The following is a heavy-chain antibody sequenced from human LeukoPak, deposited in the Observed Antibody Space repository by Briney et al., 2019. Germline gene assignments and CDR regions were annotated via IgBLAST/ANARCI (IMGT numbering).Heavy chain of an antibody. V-gene: IGHV4-4*07. D-gene: IGHD1-26*01. CDR3: ARSGGSGTYYDGSFDY. CDR1: GGSITSYY. Sequence: SETLSLTCTVSGGSITSYYWSWIRQAAGKGLEWIGHIYTSGSTNYNPSLKSRVTMSVDTSKNQFSLKLNSVTAADTAVYYCARSGGSGTYYDGSFDYWGQGTLVTVSS. CDR2: IYTSGST. J-gene: IGHJ4*02.